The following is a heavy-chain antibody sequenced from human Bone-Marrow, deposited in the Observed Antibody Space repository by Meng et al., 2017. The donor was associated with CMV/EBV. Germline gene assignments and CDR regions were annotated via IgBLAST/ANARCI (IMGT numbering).Heavy chain of an antibody. D-gene: IGHD3/OR15-3a*01. CDR1: GYTFTSYD. Sequence: ASVKVSCKTSGYTFTSYDIIWVRQATGQGLEWMGWMSPTSGDAGYAQKFQGRVTLTRKTSTNTAYMELSNLRSEDTAVYYCARGRIFWTYWGQGTLVPVSS. J-gene: IGHJ4*02. CDR3: ARGRIFWTY. V-gene: IGHV1-8*01. CDR2: MSPTSGDA.